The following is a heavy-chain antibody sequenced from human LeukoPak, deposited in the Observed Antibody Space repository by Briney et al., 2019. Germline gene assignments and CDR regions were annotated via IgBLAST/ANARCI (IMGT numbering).Heavy chain of an antibody. J-gene: IGHJ3*02. CDR3: AKDRSSSSWYNDAFDI. CDR2: IRYDGSNK. D-gene: IGHD6-13*01. V-gene: IGHV3-30*02. CDR1: GFTFSSYG. Sequence: GGSLRLSCAASGFTFSSYGMHWVRQAPGKGLEWVAFIRYDGSNKYYADSVKGQFTISGDNSKNTLYLQMNSLRAEDTAVYYCAKDRSSSSWYNDAFDIWGQGTMVTVSS.